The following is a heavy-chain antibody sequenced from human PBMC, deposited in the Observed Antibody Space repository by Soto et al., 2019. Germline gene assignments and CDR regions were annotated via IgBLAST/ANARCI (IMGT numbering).Heavy chain of an antibody. CDR3: ARVSVVSFLFDY. Sequence: SETLSLTCAGYGGSFSGYYWSWSRQPPGKGLEWIGEINHSGSTNYNPSLKSRVTISVDTSKNQFSLKLSSVTAADTAVYYCARVSVVSFLFDYWGQGTLVTVSS. V-gene: IGHV4-34*01. D-gene: IGHD3-22*01. CDR2: INHSGST. J-gene: IGHJ4*02. CDR1: GGSFSGYY.